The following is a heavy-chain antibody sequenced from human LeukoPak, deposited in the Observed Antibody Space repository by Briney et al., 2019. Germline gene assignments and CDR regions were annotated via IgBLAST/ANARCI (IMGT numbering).Heavy chain of an antibody. V-gene: IGHV3-53*01. CDR3: ASHSGSYGKMDY. J-gene: IGHJ4*02. D-gene: IGHD1-26*01. CDR1: GLTVSSNY. Sequence: PGGSLRLSCAASGLTVSSNYMSWVRQAPGKGLEWVSVIYSGGSTYYADSVKGRFTISRDNSKNTLYLQMNSLRAEDTAVYYCASHSGSYGKMDYWGQGTLVTVSS. CDR2: IYSGGST.